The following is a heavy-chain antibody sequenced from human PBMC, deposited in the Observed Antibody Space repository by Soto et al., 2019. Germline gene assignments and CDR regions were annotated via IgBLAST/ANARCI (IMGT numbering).Heavy chain of an antibody. J-gene: IGHJ5*02. CDR2: TRNKANSYTT. CDR3: ARGGLWCDP. CDR1: GFTFSDHY. V-gene: IGHV3-72*01. Sequence: EVQLVESGGGLVQPGGSLRLSCAASGFTFSDHYMDWVRQAPGKGLEWVGRTRNKANSYTTEYAASVKGRFTISRDDSKSSLYLQMNSLKTEDTAVYYCARGGLWCDPWGQGTLVTFSS. D-gene: IGHD3-22*01.